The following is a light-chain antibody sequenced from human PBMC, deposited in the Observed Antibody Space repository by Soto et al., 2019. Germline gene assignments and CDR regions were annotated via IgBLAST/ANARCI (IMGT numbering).Light chain of an antibody. J-gene: IGKJ1*01. CDR2: DAS. V-gene: IGKV3-11*01. CDR1: QSVSSY. CDR3: QQRYRWPRT. Sequence: IVLTQSPATLSLSPGERASLSCRASQSVSSYLAWYQQKPGQAPRLLIYDASNRATGIPARFSGSGSGTDFTLSISSLEPEDFAVYYCQQRYRWPRTFDQGTKVDIK.